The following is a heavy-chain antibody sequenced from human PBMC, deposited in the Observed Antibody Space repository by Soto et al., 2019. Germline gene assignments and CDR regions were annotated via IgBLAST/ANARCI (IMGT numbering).Heavy chain of an antibody. CDR2: IIPIFGTA. V-gene: IGHV1-69*13. CDR3: AMGGLITIFGVVPRGGMDV. CDR1: GGTFSSYA. D-gene: IGHD3-3*01. Sequence: GASVKVSCKASGGTFSSYAISWVRQAPGQGLEWMGGIIPIFGTANYAQKFQGRVTITADESTSTAYMELSSLRSEDTAVYYCAMGGLITIFGVVPRGGMDVWGQGTAVTVSS. J-gene: IGHJ6*02.